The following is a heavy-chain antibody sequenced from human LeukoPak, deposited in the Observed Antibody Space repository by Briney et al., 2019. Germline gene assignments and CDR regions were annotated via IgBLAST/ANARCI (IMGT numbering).Heavy chain of an antibody. CDR1: GFTFSDYA. Sequence: PGGSLRLSCAASGFTFSDYAMSWVRQAPGKGREWISGISANRGTTYYADSVKGRCTISRDASKNTLYLQMNSLRAEDTALYYCAKYSDNWRFDYWGQGTLVTVSS. D-gene: IGHD1-1*01. CDR2: ISANRGTT. J-gene: IGHJ4*02. CDR3: AKYSDNWRFDY. V-gene: IGHV3-23*01.